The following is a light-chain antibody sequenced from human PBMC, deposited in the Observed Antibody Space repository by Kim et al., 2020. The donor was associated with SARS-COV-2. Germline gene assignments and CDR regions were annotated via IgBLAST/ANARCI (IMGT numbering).Light chain of an antibody. CDR2: GAS. J-gene: IGKJ2*02. CDR3: QQSHISPST. CDR1: QTISGL. Sequence: DIQMTQSPSSLSASVGDRVTITCRASQTISGLLNWYQQRPGNAPRLLIFGASNLQGGVPSRFSGSGSGTDFTLTITSLQPEDSATYYCQQSHISPSTFAQGTQLEI. V-gene: IGKV1-39*01.